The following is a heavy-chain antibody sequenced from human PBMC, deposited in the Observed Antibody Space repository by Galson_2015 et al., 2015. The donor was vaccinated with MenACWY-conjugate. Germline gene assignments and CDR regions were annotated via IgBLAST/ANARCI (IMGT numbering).Heavy chain of an antibody. V-gene: IGHV1-69*04. J-gene: IGHJ6*02. CDR2: IVPMLGIG. Sequence: SVKVSCKASGGTFRSYAISWVRQAPGQGLEWMGRIVPMLGIGNYGQKFQSRVTITADKSTGTAYMELSSLRSEDTAVYYCATFPISQYGMDVWGQGTT. D-gene: IGHD1-14*01. CDR1: GGTFRSYA. CDR3: ATFPISQYGMDV.